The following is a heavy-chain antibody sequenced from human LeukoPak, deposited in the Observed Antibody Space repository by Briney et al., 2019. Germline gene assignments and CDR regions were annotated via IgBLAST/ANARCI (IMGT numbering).Heavy chain of an antibody. CDR1: GFTFSSYA. Sequence: GGSLRLSCSASGFTFSSYAMHWVRQAPGKGLEYVSAISSNGGSTYYADSVKGRFTISRDNSKNTLYLQMNSLRAEDTAVYYCAKDLAFWSGYYIRYFQHWGQGTLVTVSS. V-gene: IGHV3-64*04. CDR3: AKDLAFWSGYYIRYFQH. CDR2: ISSNGGST. D-gene: IGHD3-3*01. J-gene: IGHJ1*01.